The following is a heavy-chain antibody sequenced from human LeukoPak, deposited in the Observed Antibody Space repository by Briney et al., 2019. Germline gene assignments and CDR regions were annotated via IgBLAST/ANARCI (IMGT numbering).Heavy chain of an antibody. CDR1: GYTFTGYY. D-gene: IGHD1-26*01. J-gene: IGHJ6*03. V-gene: IGHV1-46*01. Sequence: ASVKVSCKASGYTFTGYYMHWVRQAPGQGLEWMGIINPSGGSTSYAQKFQGRVTMTRDTSTSTVYMELSSLRSEDTAVYYCASALVGATRSFYMDVWGKGTTVTVSS. CDR2: INPSGGST. CDR3: ASALVGATRSFYMDV.